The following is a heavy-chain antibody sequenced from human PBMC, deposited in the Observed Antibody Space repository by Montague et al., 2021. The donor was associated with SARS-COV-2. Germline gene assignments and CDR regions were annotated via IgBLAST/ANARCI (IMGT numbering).Heavy chain of an antibody. CDR3: TRDLRSSAPTDY. J-gene: IGHJ4*02. D-gene: IGHD6-6*01. V-gene: IGHV3-21*01. CDR2: TSYNGFFI. Sequence: SLRLSCAASGFTFRDYSMNWVRQAPGKGLEWVSSTSYNGFFIYYADSVKGRFTISRDNADNSLYLQMHSLRVEDTAIYYCTRDLRSSAPTDYWGQGTLVTVS. CDR1: GFTFRDYS.